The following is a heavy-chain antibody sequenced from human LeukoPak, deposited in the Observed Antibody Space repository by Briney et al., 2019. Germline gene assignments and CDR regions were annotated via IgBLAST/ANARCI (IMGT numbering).Heavy chain of an antibody. V-gene: IGHV3-7*01. CDR2: IKQDGSEK. Sequence: SGGSLRLSCAASGFTFSSYWMSWVRQAPGKGLEWVANIKQDGSEKYYVDSVKGRFTISRDNAKNSLYLRMNSLRAEDTAVYYCARDGRGDYGDYGFYYYYYYYMDVWGKGTTVTVSS. J-gene: IGHJ6*03. D-gene: IGHD4-17*01. CDR1: GFTFSSYW. CDR3: ARDGRGDYGDYGFYYYYYYYMDV.